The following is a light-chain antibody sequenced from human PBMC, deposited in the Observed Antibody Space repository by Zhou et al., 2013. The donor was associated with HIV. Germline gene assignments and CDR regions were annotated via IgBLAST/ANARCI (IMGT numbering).Light chain of an antibody. V-gene: IGLV6-57*01. Sequence: NFMLTQPHSVSEPPGKTVTISCTRSSGSIASNYVQWYQQRPGSSPTTVIYEDNRRPSGVPDRLSGSIDSSSNSASLTISGLKTEDEADYYCQSYDSSTWVFGGGTKLT. J-gene: IGLJ3*02. CDR2: EDN. CDR1: SGSIASNY. CDR3: QSYDSSTWV.